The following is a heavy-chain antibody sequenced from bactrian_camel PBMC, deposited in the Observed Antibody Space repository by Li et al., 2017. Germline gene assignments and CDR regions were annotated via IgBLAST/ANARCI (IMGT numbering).Heavy chain of an antibody. CDR2: ISSERST. CDR1: GFTFDDHD. CDR3: AAELAPCRHIVVVESAFY. D-gene: IGHD2*01. J-gene: IGHJ4*01. V-gene: IGHV3S63*01. Sequence: HVQLVESGGGSVQAGGSLRLSCAASGFTFDDHDMGWFRQAHGDGCELVSTISSERSTYYADSVKGRFTISRDNAKNILYLQMNNLQPEDTAMYTCAAELAPCRHIVVVESAFYWGQGTQVTVS.